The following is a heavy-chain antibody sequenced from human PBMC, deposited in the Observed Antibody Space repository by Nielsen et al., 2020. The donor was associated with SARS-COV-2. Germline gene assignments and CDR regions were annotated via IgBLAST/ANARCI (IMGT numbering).Heavy chain of an antibody. CDR3: ATAPPVRFSWFDP. J-gene: IGHJ5*02. V-gene: IGHV1-3*01. CDR2: INAGNGNT. CDR1: GYTFTSYA. D-gene: IGHD3-3*01. Sequence: ASVKVSCKASGYTFTSYAMHWVRQAPGQRLEWMGWINAGNGNTKYSQKFQGRVTITRDTSASTAYMELSSLRSEDTAVYYCATAPPVRFSWFDPWGQGTLVTVSS.